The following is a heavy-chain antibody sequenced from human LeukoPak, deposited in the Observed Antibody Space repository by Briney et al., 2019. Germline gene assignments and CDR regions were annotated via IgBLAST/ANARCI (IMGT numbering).Heavy chain of an antibody. D-gene: IGHD1-7*01. Sequence: SGTLSLTCAVYGGSFSNYYWSWIRQPPGKGLEWIGEINDSGRINYNPSLMSRVTVSVDTSKNQFSLRLTSATATDTAVYYCARRWNYGRNYYIDVWGNGATVSVSS. V-gene: IGHV4-34*01. J-gene: IGHJ6*03. CDR1: GGSFSNYY. CDR3: ARRWNYGRNYYIDV. CDR2: INDSGRI.